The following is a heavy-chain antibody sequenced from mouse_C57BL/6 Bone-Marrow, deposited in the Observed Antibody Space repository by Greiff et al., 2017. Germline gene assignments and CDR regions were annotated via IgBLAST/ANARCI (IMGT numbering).Heavy chain of an antibody. CDR3: GRGGFAY. Sequence: QVQLQQPGAELVRPGSSVKMSCKASGYTFTSYWMHWVKQRPIQGLEWIGNIDPSDSETHYNQKFKDKATLTVEKSSSTAYMQLSSLTSEDSAVYYCGRGGFAYGGQGTLVTVSA. J-gene: IGHJ3*01. CDR2: IDPSDSET. V-gene: IGHV1-52*01. CDR1: GYTFTSYW.